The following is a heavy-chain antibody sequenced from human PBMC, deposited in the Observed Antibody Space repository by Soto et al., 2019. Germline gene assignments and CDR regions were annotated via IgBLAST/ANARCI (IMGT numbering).Heavy chain of an antibody. CDR1: GYTLTELS. CDR2: FDPEDGET. J-gene: IGHJ4*02. V-gene: IGHV1-24*01. D-gene: IGHD3-22*01. Sequence: VNVSCKVSGYTLTELSMHWVRQAPGKGLEWMGGFDPEDGETIYAQKFQGRVTMTEDTSTDTAYMELSSLRSEDTAVYYCAIDSSGYSDLDYWGQGTLVTVSS. CDR3: AIDSSGYSDLDY.